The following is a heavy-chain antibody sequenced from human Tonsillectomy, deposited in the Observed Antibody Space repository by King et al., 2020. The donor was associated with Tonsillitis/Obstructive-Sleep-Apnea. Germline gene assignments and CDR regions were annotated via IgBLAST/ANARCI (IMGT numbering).Heavy chain of an antibody. CDR2: IYYSGST. J-gene: IGHJ5*02. Sequence: HVQLQESGPGLVKPSETLSLTCTVSGGSVSSGSYYWSWIRQPPGKGLEWIGYIYYSGSTNYNPSLKSRVTISVDTSKNQFSLKLSSVTAADTAVYYCARAPPPDFDWLFTFDPWGQGTLVTVSS. CDR3: ARAPPPDFDWLFTFDP. D-gene: IGHD3-9*01. CDR1: GGSVSSGSYY. V-gene: IGHV4-61*01.